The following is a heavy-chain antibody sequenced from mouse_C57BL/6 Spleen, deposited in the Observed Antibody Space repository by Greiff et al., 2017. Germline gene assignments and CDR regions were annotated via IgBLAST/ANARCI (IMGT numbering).Heavy chain of an antibody. CDR1: GFTFSSYG. CDR3: ARPAITTVVAKNWYFDV. CDR2: ISSGGSYT. D-gene: IGHD1-1*01. Sequence: EVQGVESGGDLVKPGGSLKLSCAASGFTFSSYGMSWVRQTPDKRLEWVATISSGGSYTYYPDSVKGRFTISRDNAKNTLYLQMSSLKSEDTAMYYCARPAITTVVAKNWYFDVWGTGTTVTVSS. J-gene: IGHJ1*03. V-gene: IGHV5-6*01.